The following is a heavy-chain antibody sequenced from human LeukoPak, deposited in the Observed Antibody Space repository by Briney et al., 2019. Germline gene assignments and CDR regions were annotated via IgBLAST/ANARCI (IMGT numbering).Heavy chain of an antibody. D-gene: IGHD2-21*02. CDR2: INPNTGGT. Sequence: GASVKVSCKASGYTLTDYYIHWVRQAPGQGLEWLGWINPNTGGTNYAPKFQGRVTMTRDTSINTAYMELYRLRSDDTAVYYCARSNGDFASDYWGQGTLVTVSS. J-gene: IGHJ4*02. CDR1: GYTLTDYY. CDR3: ARSNGDFASDY. V-gene: IGHV1-2*02.